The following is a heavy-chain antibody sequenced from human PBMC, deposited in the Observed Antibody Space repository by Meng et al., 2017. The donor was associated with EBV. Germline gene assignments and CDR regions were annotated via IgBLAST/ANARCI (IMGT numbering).Heavy chain of an antibody. CDR3: ARVGIAVAGTGDY. V-gene: IGHV1-2*06. CDR1: GYTFTGYY. Sequence: QVQLVQSGVEVKNPGASVKVSCKASGYTFTGYYMHWVRQAPGQGLEWMGRINPNSGGTNYAQKFQGRVTMTRDTSISTAYMELSRLRSDDTAVYYCARVGIAVAGTGDYWGQGTLVTVSS. D-gene: IGHD6-19*01. CDR2: INPNSGGT. J-gene: IGHJ4*02.